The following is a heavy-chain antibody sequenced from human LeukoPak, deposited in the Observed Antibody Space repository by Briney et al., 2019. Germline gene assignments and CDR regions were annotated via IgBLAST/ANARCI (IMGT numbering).Heavy chain of an antibody. D-gene: IGHD3-22*01. J-gene: IGHJ4*02. CDR3: ASAFWGENYYGTSGSTVDS. CDR1: GFTFSSYE. CDR2: ISSSGSTI. Sequence: PEGSLRLSCAASGFTFSSYEMNWVRQAPGKGLEWVSYISSSGSTIYYADSVKGRFTISRDNAKNSLYLQMNSLRAEDTAVYYCASAFWGENYYGTSGSTVDSWGQGTLVTVSS. V-gene: IGHV3-48*03.